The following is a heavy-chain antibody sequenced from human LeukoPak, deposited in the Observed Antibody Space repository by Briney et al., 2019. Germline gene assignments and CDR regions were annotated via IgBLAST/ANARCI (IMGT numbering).Heavy chain of an antibody. CDR1: GGSFSGYY. CDR3: ARGLYDILTGYNAPFDY. J-gene: IGHJ4*02. V-gene: IGHV4-34*01. CDR2: INHSGST. Sequence: PSETLSLTCAVYGGSFSGYYWSWIRQPPGKGLEWIGEINHSGSTNYNPSLKSRVTISVDTSKNQFSLKLSSVTAADTAVYYCARGLYDILTGYNAPFDYWGQGTLVTVSS. D-gene: IGHD3-9*01.